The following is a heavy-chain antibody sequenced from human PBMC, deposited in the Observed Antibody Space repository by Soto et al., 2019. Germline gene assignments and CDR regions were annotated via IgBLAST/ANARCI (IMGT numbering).Heavy chain of an antibody. CDR1: GYTFSLYA. CDR3: ATLGYQLLTTSGVGKDV. CDR2: IWNDDTNR. V-gene: IGHV3-33*01. D-gene: IGHD2-2*01. Sequence: PGWSLRLSCAASGYTFSLYALHWVRQAPFNGLEWVAVIWNDDTNRFYVDSVKGRFTISRDSSKNTVYLQMNSLRVEDSAVYYFATLGYQLLTTSGVGKDVWGQGNKVTAP. J-gene: IGHJ6*02.